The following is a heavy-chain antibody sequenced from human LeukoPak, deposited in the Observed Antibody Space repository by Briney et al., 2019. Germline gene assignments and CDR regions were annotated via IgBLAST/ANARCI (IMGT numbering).Heavy chain of an antibody. CDR1: GGSFSGYY. V-gene: IGHV4-34*01. CDR3: ARPFSYSMDV. J-gene: IGHJ6*03. Sequence: ASETLSLTCAVYGGSFSGYYWSWIRQPPGKGLEWVGEIHHSGSTNYNPSPKSRVTISVDKSRNQFSLDLTSVTAADTAVYFCARPFSYSMDVWGKGTTVIVSS. CDR2: IHHSGST.